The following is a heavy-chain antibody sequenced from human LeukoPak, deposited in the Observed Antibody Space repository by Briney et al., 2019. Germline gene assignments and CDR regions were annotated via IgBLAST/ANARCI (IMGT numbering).Heavy chain of an antibody. J-gene: IGHJ6*02. Sequence: PSETLSLTCTVSGGSISSGGYYWSWIRQHPGKGLEWIGYIYYSGSTYYNPSLKSRVTISVDTSKKQVSLNLSSVTAADTAVYYCXRXAARYVGMDVWGQGTTVTVSS. CDR3: XRXAARYVGMDV. CDR2: IYYSGST. V-gene: IGHV4-61*08. D-gene: IGHD6-6*01. CDR1: GGSISSGGYY.